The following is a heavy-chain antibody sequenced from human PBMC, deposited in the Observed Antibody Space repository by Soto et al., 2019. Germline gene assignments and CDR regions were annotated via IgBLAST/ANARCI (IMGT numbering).Heavy chain of an antibody. CDR1: GGSFSGYY. Sequence: SETLSLTCAVYGGSFSGYYWSWIRQPPGKGLEWIGEINHSGSTNYNPSLKSRVTISVDTSKNQFSLRLSSVTAADTAVYYCAKAPSKFGCSGGSCYSRWFNWFDPWGQGTLVTVSS. D-gene: IGHD2-15*01. CDR2: INHSGST. J-gene: IGHJ5*02. CDR3: AKAPSKFGCSGGSCYSRWFNWFDP. V-gene: IGHV4-34*01.